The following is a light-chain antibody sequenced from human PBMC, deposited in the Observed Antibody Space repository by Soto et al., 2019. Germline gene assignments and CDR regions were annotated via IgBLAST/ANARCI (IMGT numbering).Light chain of an antibody. CDR2: AAS. V-gene: IGKV1-27*01. Sequence: DIQMTQSPSSLSASVGDRVTITCRASQGMVNYLAWYQQKPGKVPKLLIYAASTLQSGVPSRFSGSGSGTDFTLTISSLQPEDVATYYCQKYNGVPYTFGQGTKLEIK. CDR1: QGMVNY. CDR3: QKYNGVPYT. J-gene: IGKJ2*01.